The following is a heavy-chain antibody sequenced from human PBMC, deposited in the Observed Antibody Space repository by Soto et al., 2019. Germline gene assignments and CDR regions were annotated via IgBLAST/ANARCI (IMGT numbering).Heavy chain of an antibody. CDR1: GFTFSSYA. D-gene: IGHD6-19*01. Sequence: GGSLRLSCAASGFTFSSYAMSWVRQAPGKGLEWVSAISGSGGSTYYADSVKGRFTISRDNSKNTLYLQMNSLRAEDTAVYYCAKDTTIAGQWLVRYFQHWGQGTLVTVSS. CDR2: ISGSGGST. V-gene: IGHV3-23*01. CDR3: AKDTTIAGQWLVRYFQH. J-gene: IGHJ1*01.